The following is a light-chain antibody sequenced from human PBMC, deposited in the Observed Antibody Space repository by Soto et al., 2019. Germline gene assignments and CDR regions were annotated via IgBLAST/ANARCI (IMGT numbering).Light chain of an antibody. J-gene: IGKJ2*01. Sequence: DIQMTQSPSSLSASVGDRDTITCRASQTISSRLAWYQQKPGQAPKLLIYKATNLQTGVASRFSGSGSGTEFSLTISGLQPDDFAVYYCQQYNEFQYTFGQGTRLDI. CDR1: QTISSR. CDR2: KAT. V-gene: IGKV1-5*03. CDR3: QQYNEFQYT.